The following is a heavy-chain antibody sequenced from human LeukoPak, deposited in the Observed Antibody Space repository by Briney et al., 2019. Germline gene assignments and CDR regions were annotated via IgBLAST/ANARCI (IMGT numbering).Heavy chain of an antibody. J-gene: IGHJ4*02. CDR2: IYSGGST. D-gene: IGHD3-10*01. CDR1: GFTVSSNY. V-gene: IGHV3-53*01. CDR3: ARGDLWFGELLVSFDY. Sequence: PGGSLRLSCAASGFTVSSNYMSWVRQAPGKGLEWVSVIYSGGSTYYADSVKGRFTISRGNSKNTLYLQMNSLRAEDTAVYYCARGDLWFGELLVSFDYWGQGTLVTVSS.